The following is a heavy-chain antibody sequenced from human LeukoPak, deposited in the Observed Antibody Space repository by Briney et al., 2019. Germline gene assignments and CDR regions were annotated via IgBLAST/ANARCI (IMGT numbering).Heavy chain of an antibody. CDR3: ASGASSRTNAYRY. D-gene: IGHD2-2*01. Sequence: ASVKVSCKASGYTFTGNYMHWVRQAPGQGLEWVGWINPNSGDRSYAQTFRGRVTMTRDTSISTAYMELSSLRSDDTAVYYCASGASSRTNAYRYWGQGTLVTVSS. CDR2: INPNSGDR. CDR1: GYTFTGNY. V-gene: IGHV1-2*02. J-gene: IGHJ4*02.